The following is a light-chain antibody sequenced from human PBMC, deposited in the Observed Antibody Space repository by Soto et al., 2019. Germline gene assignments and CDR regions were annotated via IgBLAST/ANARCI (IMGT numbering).Light chain of an antibody. Sequence: QSALTQPASVSGSPGQSITTSCTGTSSDVGGYNFVSWYQQHPGKAPKLMIYEVSYRPSGVSNRFSGSKSGNTASLTISGLQAEDEADYYCSSYTPNTPWVFGGGTKLTVL. CDR1: SSDVGGYNF. V-gene: IGLV2-14*01. CDR2: EVS. J-gene: IGLJ3*02. CDR3: SSYTPNTPWV.